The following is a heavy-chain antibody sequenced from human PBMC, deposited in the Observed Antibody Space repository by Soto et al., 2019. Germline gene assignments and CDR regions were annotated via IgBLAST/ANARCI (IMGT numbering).Heavy chain of an antibody. CDR2: INTGNGNT. D-gene: IGHD2-2*01. J-gene: IGHJ4*02. Sequence: QVQLVQSGAEVKKPGASVKVSCKASGYTFTGYAIQWVRQAPGQGLEWMGWINTGNGNTHSSQRFQGRVTITRDTSANTAYMELSSLRPEDTAVYFCTREIWDGVVIRAAMMFWGQGTLVTVSS. CDR3: TREIWDGVVIRAAMMF. V-gene: IGHV1-3*04. CDR1: GYTFTGYA.